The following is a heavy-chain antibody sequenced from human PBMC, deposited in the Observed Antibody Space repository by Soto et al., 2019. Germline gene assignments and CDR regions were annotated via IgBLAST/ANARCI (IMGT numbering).Heavy chain of an antibody. V-gene: IGHV5-51*01. CDR1: GYSFTSYW. CDR2: IYPGDSDT. Sequence: GESLKISCKGSGYSFTSYWIGWVRQMPGKGLEWMGIIYPGDSDTRYSPSFQGQVTISADKSISTAYLQWSSLKASDTAMYYCATQPSSWYDAFDIWGQGTMVTVSS. D-gene: IGHD6-13*01. J-gene: IGHJ3*02. CDR3: ATQPSSWYDAFDI.